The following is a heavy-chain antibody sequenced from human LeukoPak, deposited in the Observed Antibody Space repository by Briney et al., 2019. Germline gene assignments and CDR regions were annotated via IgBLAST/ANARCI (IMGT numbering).Heavy chain of an antibody. J-gene: IGHJ4*02. CDR2: INPNSGGT. Sequence: ASVKVSCKASGYTFTGYYMHWVRQAPGQGLEWMGWINPNSGGTNYARKFQGRVTMTRDTSISTAYMELSRLRSDDTAVYYCARDKGGYDSSGYIGSLLYYFDYWGQGTLVTVSS. CDR3: ARDKGGYDSSGYIGSLLYYFDY. D-gene: IGHD3-22*01. V-gene: IGHV1-2*02. CDR1: GYTFTGYY.